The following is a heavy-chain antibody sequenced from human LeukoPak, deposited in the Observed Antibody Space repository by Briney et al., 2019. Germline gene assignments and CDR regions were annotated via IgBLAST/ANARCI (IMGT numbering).Heavy chain of an antibody. V-gene: IGHV3-23*01. D-gene: IGHD3-16*02. CDR1: GISLSNYG. CDR3: AKSFYVWGSYRYGVDY. Sequence: GGSLRLSCVVSGISLSNYGMTWVRQAPGKGLEWVSYISERGGSTTYADSVKGRFTISRDTSLNTLYLQMNSLRAEDTAVYYCAKSFYVWGSYRYGVDYWGQGTLVTVSS. J-gene: IGHJ4*02. CDR2: ISERGGST.